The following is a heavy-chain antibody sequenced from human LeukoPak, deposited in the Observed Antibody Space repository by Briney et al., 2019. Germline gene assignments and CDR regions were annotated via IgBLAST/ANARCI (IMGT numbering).Heavy chain of an antibody. Sequence: SETLSLTCTVSGGSISSSSYYWGWIRQPPGKGLEWIGSIYYSGSTYYNPSLKSRVTISLDTSKKQFSLKLSSVTAADTAVYYCARESKHYYDVFDYWGQGTLVTVSS. D-gene: IGHD3-22*01. CDR2: IYYSGST. CDR3: ARESKHYYDVFDY. J-gene: IGHJ4*02. CDR1: GGSISSSSYY. V-gene: IGHV4-39*07.